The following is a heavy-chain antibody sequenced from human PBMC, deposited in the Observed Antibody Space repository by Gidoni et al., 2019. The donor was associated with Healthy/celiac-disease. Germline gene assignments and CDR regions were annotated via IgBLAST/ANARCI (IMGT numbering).Heavy chain of an antibody. CDR1: GFTFSSYA. V-gene: IGHV3-30-3*01. Sequence: QVQLVASGGGVVQPGRFLSISCSASGFTFSSYAMHWVRQAPGKGLGWVTVISYDGSNKYYADAVKGRFTISRDNSKNTLYLQMNSLRAEDTAVYCCWHNWNGGDYDYWGQGTLVTVSS. J-gene: IGHJ4*02. D-gene: IGHD1-1*01. CDR2: ISYDGSNK. CDR3: WHNWNGGDYDY.